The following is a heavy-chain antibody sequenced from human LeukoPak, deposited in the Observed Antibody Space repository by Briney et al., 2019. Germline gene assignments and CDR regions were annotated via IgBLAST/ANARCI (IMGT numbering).Heavy chain of an antibody. V-gene: IGHV3-48*01. D-gene: IGHD4-23*01. CDR2: ISSSSVTI. J-gene: IGHJ4*02. CDR1: GFTFSSYS. CDR3: ARDPRSTVVTPSPYFDY. Sequence: PGGSLRLSCAASGFTFSSYSMNWVRQAPGKGLEWASYISSSSVTIYYADSVKGRFTISRDNAKNSLYLQMNSLRAEDTAVYYCARDPRSTVVTPSPYFDYWGQGTLVTVSS.